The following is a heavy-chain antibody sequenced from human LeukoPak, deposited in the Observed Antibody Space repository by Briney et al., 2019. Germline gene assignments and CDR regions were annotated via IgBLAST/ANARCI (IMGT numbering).Heavy chain of an antibody. Sequence: HGESLKISCKASGYTFTDYWIGWVRQMPGKGLEWVDILYPGDSDIRYSPSSQGQVTISGDKSINTAYLHWSSLKASDSGMYYCARGIEMTTITPLGHWGQGTLVAVSS. J-gene: IGHJ5*02. CDR2: LYPGDSDI. V-gene: IGHV5-51*01. D-gene: IGHD5-24*01. CDR1: GYTFTDYW. CDR3: ARGIEMTTITPLGH.